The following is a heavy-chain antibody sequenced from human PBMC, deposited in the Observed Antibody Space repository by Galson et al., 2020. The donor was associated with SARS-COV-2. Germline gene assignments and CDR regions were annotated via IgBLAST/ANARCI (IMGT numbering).Heavy chain of an antibody. CDR2: ISTSSSYK. V-gene: IGHV3-21*01. CDR3: ARDEGIRGYNYGRLYYGKDV. D-gene: IGHD5-18*01. CDR1: GFPFSTYS. J-gene: IGHJ6*02. Sequence: GESLKISCAASGFPFSTYSMNWVRLAPGKGLEWVSSISTSSSYKYYVDSVKGRFSISRDNPRNSLYLQMNSLRAEDTAVYYCARDEGIRGYNYGRLYYGKDVWGQGTTVTVSS.